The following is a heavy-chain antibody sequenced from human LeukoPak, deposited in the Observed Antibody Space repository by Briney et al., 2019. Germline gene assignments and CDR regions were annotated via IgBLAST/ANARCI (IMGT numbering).Heavy chain of an antibody. J-gene: IGHJ4*02. Sequence: SETLSLTCAVYGGSFSGYYWSWIRQPPGKGLEWIGEINHSGSTNYNPSLKSRVTISVDTSKNQFSLKLSSVTAADTAVYYCARPGYSGYDRRLYYFDYWDQGTLVTVSS. CDR1: GGSFSGYY. CDR2: INHSGST. V-gene: IGHV4-34*01. CDR3: ARPGYSGYDRRLYYFDY. D-gene: IGHD5-12*01.